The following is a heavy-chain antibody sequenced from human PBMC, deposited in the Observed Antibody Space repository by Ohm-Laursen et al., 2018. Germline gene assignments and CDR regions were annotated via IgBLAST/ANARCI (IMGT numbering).Heavy chain of an antibody. Sequence: SLRLSCTASGFSFSSYWMTWARQAPGKGLEWVATIELGGSETYYVDSVKGRFTISRDNAKNSLYLQMNSLRAEDTAVYYCAQRGGLDYWGQGTLVTVSS. V-gene: IGHV3-7*01. CDR3: AQRGGLDY. CDR2: IELGGSET. CDR1: GFSFSSYW. J-gene: IGHJ4*02. D-gene: IGHD5-24*01.